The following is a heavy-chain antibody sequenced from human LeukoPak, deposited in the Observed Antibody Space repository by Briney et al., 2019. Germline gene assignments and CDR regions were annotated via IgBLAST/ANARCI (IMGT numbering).Heavy chain of an antibody. CDR3: ARRRYYDSSGYYGSYFDY. D-gene: IGHD3-22*01. V-gene: IGHV5-51*01. Sequence: GESLKISCKGSGYSFTSYRIGWVRQMPGKGLEWMGIIYPGDSDTRYSPSFQGQVTISADKSISTAYLQWSSLKASDTATYYCARRRYYDSSGYYGSYFDYWGQGTLVTVSS. CDR2: IYPGDSDT. CDR1: GYSFTSYR. J-gene: IGHJ4*02.